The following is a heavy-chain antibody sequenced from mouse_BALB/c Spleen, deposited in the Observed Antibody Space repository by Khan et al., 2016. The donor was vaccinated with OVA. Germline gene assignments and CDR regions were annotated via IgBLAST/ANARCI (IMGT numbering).Heavy chain of an antibody. CDR3: ARSPYGNFAY. V-gene: IGHV5-9-3*01. CDR2: ISSDGDYT. D-gene: IGHD2-1*01. J-gene: IGHJ3*01. CDR1: GFTFSTYA. Sequence: EVQLVESGGGLVKPGGSLKLSCAASGFTFSTYAMSWVRQTPEQRLEWVATISSDGDYTYYPDNVTGRLTISRANAKNTLYLQMSSLRSEDTAMYYCARSPYGNFAYWGQGTLVTVSA.